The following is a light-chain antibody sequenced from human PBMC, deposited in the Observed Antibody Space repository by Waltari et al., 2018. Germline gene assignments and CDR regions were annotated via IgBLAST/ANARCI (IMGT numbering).Light chain of an antibody. CDR3: CSHAGSTTSSVV. J-gene: IGLJ1*01. CDR1: SSDVGGYSL. CDR2: AVT. Sequence: QSALTQPASVSGSPGQSITISCTGSSSDVGGYSLVSWYQQHPGKAPKLMIYAVTKRPSGVSHRFSGSKSGNTASLTIAGLQTEDEADYYCCSHAGSTTSSVVFGTGTKVIVL. V-gene: IGLV2-23*02.